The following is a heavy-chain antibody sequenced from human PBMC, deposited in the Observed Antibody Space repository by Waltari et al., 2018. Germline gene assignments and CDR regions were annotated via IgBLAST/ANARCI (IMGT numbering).Heavy chain of an antibody. D-gene: IGHD3-3*02. CDR3: ARTSLLAVDGLNHY. Sequence: QVQLVQSGAEVKKPGSSVKVSCKASGGTFSRYAISWVRQAPGPGLEWLGGIIPIFGTANYAQKFQGRVTITADESTSTAYMELSSLRSEDTAVYYCARTSLLAVDGLNHYWGQGTLVTVSS. V-gene: IGHV1-69*01. J-gene: IGHJ4*02. CDR1: GGTFSRYA. CDR2: IIPIFGTA.